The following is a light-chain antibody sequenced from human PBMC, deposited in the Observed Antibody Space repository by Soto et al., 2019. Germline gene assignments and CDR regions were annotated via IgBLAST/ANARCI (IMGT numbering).Light chain of an antibody. CDR2: GAS. V-gene: IGKV3-20*01. Sequence: EIVLTQSPDTLSLSPGEGATLSCRASQTISSNYLAWYQQKPGQAPRLLLYGASSRATGIPDRFSGSGSGTAFTLTVSRLEAEDFAVYYCQQYGRSPWTFGQGTKVEIK. CDR1: QTISSNY. J-gene: IGKJ1*01. CDR3: QQYGRSPWT.